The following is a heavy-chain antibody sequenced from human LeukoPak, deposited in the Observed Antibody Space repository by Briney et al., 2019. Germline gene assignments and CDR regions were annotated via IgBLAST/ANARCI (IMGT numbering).Heavy chain of an antibody. D-gene: IGHD3-10*01. J-gene: IGHJ4*02. Sequence: PGGSLRLSCAASGFTFSDYWIHWVRQAPGKGLVWVSRINTDGSITNYADSVKGRFSISRDNAKNTLYLQMSSLRAEDTAVYYCAIDRGPRTGFMVREAYDYWGQGTLVTVSS. CDR3: AIDRGPRTGFMVREAYDY. CDR1: GFTFSDYW. V-gene: IGHV3-74*01. CDR2: INTDGSIT.